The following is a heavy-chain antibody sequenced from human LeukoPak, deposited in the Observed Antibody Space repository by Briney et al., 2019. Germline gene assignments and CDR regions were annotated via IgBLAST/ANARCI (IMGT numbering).Heavy chain of an antibody. CDR2: IGGSDDST. Sequence: GGSLRLSCAASGFTFSSYAMSWVRQAPGKGLEWVSAIGGSDDSTYYADSVKGRFTISRDNSKNTLYLQMNSLRPEDTAVYYCAKGGLGATPRFDPWGQGTLVTVSS. J-gene: IGHJ5*02. D-gene: IGHD1-26*01. CDR3: AKGGLGATPRFDP. CDR1: GFTFSSYA. V-gene: IGHV3-23*01.